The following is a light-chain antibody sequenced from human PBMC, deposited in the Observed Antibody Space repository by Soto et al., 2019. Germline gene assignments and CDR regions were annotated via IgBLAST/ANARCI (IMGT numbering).Light chain of an antibody. V-gene: IGKV1-27*01. CDR3: QKYNSAPRT. J-gene: IGKJ1*01. Sequence: DVQMTQSPSSLSASVGDRVTITCRASRVIGDYLAWYQQKSGKVPKLLIYPASTLQSGVSSRFSGSGSGTDSTLTISSLQPEDVATYYCQKYNSAPRTFGQGTKVEI. CDR1: RVIGDY. CDR2: PAS.